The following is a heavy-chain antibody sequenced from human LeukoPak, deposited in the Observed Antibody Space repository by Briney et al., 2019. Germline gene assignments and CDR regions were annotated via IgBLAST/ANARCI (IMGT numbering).Heavy chain of an antibody. Sequence: GGSLRLSCAASGFTFSSYAMHWVRQAPGKGLEWVAVISYDGSNKYYADSVKGRFTISRDNSKNTLYLQVNSLRAEDTAVYYCARGVSSAYHFPYYFNYWGQGTLVTVSS. D-gene: IGHD3-22*01. J-gene: IGHJ4*02. CDR1: GFTFSSYA. CDR2: ISYDGSNK. V-gene: IGHV3-30-3*01. CDR3: ARGVSSAYHFPYYFNY.